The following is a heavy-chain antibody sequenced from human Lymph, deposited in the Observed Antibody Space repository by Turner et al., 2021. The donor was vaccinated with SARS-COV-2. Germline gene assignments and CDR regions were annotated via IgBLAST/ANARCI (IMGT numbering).Heavy chain of an antibody. J-gene: IGHJ6*02. V-gene: IGHV1-69*10. Sequence: QVQLVQSGAEVKKPGSSVKVSCKASGGTFSSYAISWVRQAPGQGLEWMGGIIPILGIANYAQRFQGRVTITADKSTSTAYLGLSSLRWEETAVYYCAGKAGAGVGGGVFYYYYGMDVWGQGTTVTVSS. CDR3: AGKAGAGVGGGVFYYYYGMDV. D-gene: IGHD6-13*01. CDR2: IIPILGIA. CDR1: GGTFSSYA.